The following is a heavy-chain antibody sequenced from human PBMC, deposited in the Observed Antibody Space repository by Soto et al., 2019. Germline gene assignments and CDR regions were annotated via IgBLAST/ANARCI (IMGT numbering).Heavy chain of an antibody. Sequence: QVHLQESGPGLVKPSETLSLTCTVSGGSFSSYFWSWIRQPPGKGLEWMGFVYYTGNTNYDPSLKSRVSISIDTSKNQFSLRLTSVTAADTAMYYCTRGDSLWFGAQDSWGQGTLVTVSS. V-gene: IGHV4-59*01. D-gene: IGHD3-10*01. CDR2: VYYTGNT. CDR1: GGSFSSYF. J-gene: IGHJ4*02. CDR3: TRGDSLWFGAQDS.